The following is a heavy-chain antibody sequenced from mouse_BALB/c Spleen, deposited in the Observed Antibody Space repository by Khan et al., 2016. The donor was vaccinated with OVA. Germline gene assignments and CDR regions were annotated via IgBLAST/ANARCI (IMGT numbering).Heavy chain of an antibody. CDR3: ARSVTITTVVATDFDY. CDR1: GYSITSDYA. D-gene: IGHD1-1*01. V-gene: IGHV3-2*02. J-gene: IGHJ2*01. CDR2: ISYSGRT. Sequence: EVQLQESGPGLVKPSQSLSLTCTVTGYSITSDYAWNWIRQFPGNKLEWVGYISYSGRTSYTPSLKSRISITRDTSNNQFFLQLISVTTEETATYYCARSVTITTVVATDFDYWGQGTTLTVSS.